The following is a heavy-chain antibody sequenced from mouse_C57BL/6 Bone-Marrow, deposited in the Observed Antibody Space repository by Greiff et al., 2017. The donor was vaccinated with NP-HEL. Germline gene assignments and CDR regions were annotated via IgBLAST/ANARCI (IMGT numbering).Heavy chain of an antibody. CDR1: GFTFSSYA. Sequence: VQLKESGGGLVKPGGSLKLSCAASGFTFSSYAMSWVRQTPEKRLEWVATISDGGSYTYYPDNVKGRFTISRDNAKNNLYLQMSHLKSEDTAMYYCARYYFDYWGQGTTLTVSS. V-gene: IGHV5-4*01. CDR3: ARYYFDY. J-gene: IGHJ2*01. CDR2: ISDGGSYT.